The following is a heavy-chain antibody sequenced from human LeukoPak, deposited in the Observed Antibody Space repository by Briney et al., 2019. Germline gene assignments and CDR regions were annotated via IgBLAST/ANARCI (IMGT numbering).Heavy chain of an antibody. J-gene: IGHJ4*02. D-gene: IGHD3-22*01. Sequence: PGGSLRLSCTASGFTFSSYSMNWVRQAPGKGLEWVSSISSSSSYIYYADSVKGRFTTSRDNSKNTLYLQMDSLRAEDTAVYYCARSYYYDSSHTVDYWGQGTLVTVSS. CDR3: ARSYYYDSSHTVDY. CDR1: GFTFSSYS. V-gene: IGHV3-21*01. CDR2: ISSSSSYI.